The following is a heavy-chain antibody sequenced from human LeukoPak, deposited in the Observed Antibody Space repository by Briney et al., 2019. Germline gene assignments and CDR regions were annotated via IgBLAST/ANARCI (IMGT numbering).Heavy chain of an antibody. Sequence: GGSLRLSCAASGFTFSSYSMNWVRQAPGKGLEWVSYISSSSSTIYYADSVKGRFTISRDNAKNSLYLQMNSLRAEDTALYYCAKSLGYTMIVPGVDVWGQGTTVTVSS. CDR1: GFTFSSYS. J-gene: IGHJ6*02. CDR2: ISSSSSTI. D-gene: IGHD3-22*01. CDR3: AKSLGYTMIVPGVDV. V-gene: IGHV3-48*01.